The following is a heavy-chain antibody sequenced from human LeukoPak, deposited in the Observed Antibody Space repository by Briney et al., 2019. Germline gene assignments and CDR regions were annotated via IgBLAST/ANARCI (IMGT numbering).Heavy chain of an antibody. CDR3: ARHEYSGSYYGLSWFDP. V-gene: IGHV4-39*01. Sequence: SETLSLTCTVSGGSISSSGYYWGWIRQPPGKGLEWIASIYYSGSTYYNPSPQSRVTISVDTSKNQLSLKLSSLTAADTAVYYCARHEYSGSYYGLSWFDPWGQGTLVTVSS. J-gene: IGHJ5*02. D-gene: IGHD1-26*01. CDR1: GGSISSSGYY. CDR2: IYYSGST.